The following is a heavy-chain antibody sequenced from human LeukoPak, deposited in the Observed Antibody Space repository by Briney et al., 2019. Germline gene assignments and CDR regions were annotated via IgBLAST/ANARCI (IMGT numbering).Heavy chain of an antibody. Sequence: PGGSLTLSCAASGFTFSDYYMSWIRQAPGKGLEWVAYITSTGDDIYYADSVRGRFTISSDNAKNALFLRMTSLRVEDTATYYCASDIVATSGDFWGQVTLVSVSS. D-gene: IGHD5-12*01. CDR3: ASDIVATSGDF. V-gene: IGHV3-11*01. CDR2: ITSTGDDI. J-gene: IGHJ4*02. CDR1: GFTFSDYY.